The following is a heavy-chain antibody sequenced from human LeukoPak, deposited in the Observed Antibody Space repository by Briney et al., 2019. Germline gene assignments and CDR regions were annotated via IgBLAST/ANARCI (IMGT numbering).Heavy chain of an antibody. CDR3: AKGDYYDSSGYSY. V-gene: IGHV4-39*07. CDR2: IYYSGST. D-gene: IGHD3-22*01. CDR1: GGSLSSSSYY. J-gene: IGHJ4*02. Sequence: PSETLSLTCTVSGGSLSSSSYYWGWIRQPPGTGLEWIGSIYYSGSTYYNPSLKSRVTISVDTSKNQFSLKLSSVTAADTAVYYCAKGDYYDSSGYSYWGQGTLVTVSS.